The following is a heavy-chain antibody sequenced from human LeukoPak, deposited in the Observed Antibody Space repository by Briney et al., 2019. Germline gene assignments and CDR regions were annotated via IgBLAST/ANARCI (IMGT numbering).Heavy chain of an antibody. J-gene: IGHJ4*02. CDR3: ASRYGGN. Sequence: GRSLRLSCAASGFTFDDYAMHWVRQAPGKGLEWVSGISWNSGSIGYADSVKGRFTISRDNAKNSLYLQMNSLRAEDTAVYYCASRYGGNWGQGTLVTVSS. CDR1: GFTFDDYA. CDR2: ISWNSGSI. D-gene: IGHD4-23*01. V-gene: IGHV3-9*01.